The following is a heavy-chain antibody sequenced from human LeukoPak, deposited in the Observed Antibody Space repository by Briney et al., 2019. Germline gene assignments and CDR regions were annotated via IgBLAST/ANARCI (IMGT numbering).Heavy chain of an antibody. J-gene: IGHJ5*02. CDR1: GGSISRYY. V-gene: IGHV4-4*07. Sequence: SETLSLTCTVSGGSISRYYWSWIRQPAGKGLEWIGRIYTSGSTNYNPSLKSRVTMSVDTSKNQFSLKLSSVAAADTAVYYCARDLGYSSRGWFDPWGQGTLVTVSS. D-gene: IGHD6-19*01. CDR2: IYTSGST. CDR3: ARDLGYSSRGWFDP.